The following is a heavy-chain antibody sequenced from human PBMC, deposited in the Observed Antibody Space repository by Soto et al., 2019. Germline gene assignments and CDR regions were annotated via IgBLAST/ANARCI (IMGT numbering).Heavy chain of an antibody. CDR2: ISGSGGST. CDR1: GFTFSSYA. D-gene: IGHD2-2*01. V-gene: IGHV3-23*01. CDR3: AKDSPTYCSSTSCLREGYYYYYGMDV. Sequence: EVQLLESGGGLVQPGGSLRLSCAASGFTFSSYAMSWVRQAPGKGLEWVSAISGSGGSTYYADSVKGRFTISRDNSKNTLYLQMNSLRAEDTAVYYCAKDSPTYCSSTSCLREGYYYYYGMDVWGQGTTVTVSS. J-gene: IGHJ6*02.